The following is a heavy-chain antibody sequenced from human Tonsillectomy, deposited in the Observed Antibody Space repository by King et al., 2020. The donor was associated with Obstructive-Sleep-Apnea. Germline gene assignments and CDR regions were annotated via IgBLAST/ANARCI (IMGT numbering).Heavy chain of an antibody. J-gene: IGHJ3*02. CDR1: GYTLTELS. V-gene: IGHV1-24*01. CDR3: ATDGSGYDWDAFDI. D-gene: IGHD5-12*01. CDR2: FDPEDGET. Sequence: QLVQSGAEMKKPGASVKVSCKVSGYTLTELSMHWVRQAPGKGLEWIGGFDPEDGETIYAQKFRGRVTMTEDTSTDTVYMELSSLRSEDTAVYYCATDGSGYDWDAFDIWGQGTMVTVSS.